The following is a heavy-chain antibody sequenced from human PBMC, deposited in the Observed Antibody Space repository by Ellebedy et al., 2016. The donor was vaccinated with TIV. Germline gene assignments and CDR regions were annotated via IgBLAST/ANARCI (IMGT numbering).Heavy chain of an antibody. V-gene: IGHV4-31*03. J-gene: IGHJ3*02. CDR1: GTSISSGGFY. CDR2: GST. Sequence: MPSETLSLTCSVSGTSISSGGFYWSWIRQHPGKGLEWIGGSTYQNPSLKSRVTISLDTSKNQFSLKLNSVTAADTAMYFCARDFAHCTSLSCAWGGVFDMWGLGTMVTVSS. D-gene: IGHD2-8*01. CDR3: ARDFAHCTSLSCAWGGVFDM.